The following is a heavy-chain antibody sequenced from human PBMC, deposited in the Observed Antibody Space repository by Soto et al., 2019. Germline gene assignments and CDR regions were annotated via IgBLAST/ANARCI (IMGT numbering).Heavy chain of an antibody. J-gene: IGHJ5*02. V-gene: IGHV4-59*01. CDR1: GGSISSYY. CDR3: ARDGHCSSTSCYVTGWFDP. D-gene: IGHD2-2*01. CDR2: IYYSGST. Sequence: PSETLSLTCTVSGGSISSYYWSWIRQPPGKGLEWIGYIYYSGSTNYNPSLKSRVTISVDTSKNQFSLKLSSVTAADTAVYYCARDGHCSSTSCYVTGWFDPWGQGTLVTVSS.